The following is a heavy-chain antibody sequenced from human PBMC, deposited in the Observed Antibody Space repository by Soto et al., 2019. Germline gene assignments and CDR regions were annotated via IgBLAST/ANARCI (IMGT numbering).Heavy chain of an antibody. Sequence: PSETLSLTCTVSGGSISSYYWSWIRQPPGKGLEWIGYIYYSGSANYNPSLKSRVTISVDTSKNQFSLKLSSVTAADTAVYYCARLDDSSGYYYDAFDIWGQGTMVTVSS. V-gene: IGHV4-59*01. D-gene: IGHD3-22*01. J-gene: IGHJ3*02. CDR1: GGSISSYY. CDR3: ARLDDSSGYYYDAFDI. CDR2: IYYSGSA.